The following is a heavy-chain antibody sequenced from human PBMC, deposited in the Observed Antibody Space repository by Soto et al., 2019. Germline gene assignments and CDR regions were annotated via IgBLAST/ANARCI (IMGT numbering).Heavy chain of an antibody. J-gene: IGHJ6*04. D-gene: IGHD1-1*01. CDR3: ARDGTTYYGMDV. CDR2: INPNSGGT. CDR1: GYTFTGYY. Sequence: ASVKVSCKASGYTFTGYYMHWVRQAPGQGLEWMGWINPNSGGTNYAQKFQGWVTMTRDTSISTAYMELSRLRSDDTAVYYCARDGTTYYGMDVWGKGTTLTVSS. V-gene: IGHV1-2*04.